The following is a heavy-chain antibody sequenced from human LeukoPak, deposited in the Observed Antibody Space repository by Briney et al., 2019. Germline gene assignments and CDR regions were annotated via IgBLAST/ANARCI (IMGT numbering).Heavy chain of an antibody. CDR1: GSTFTSYG. CDR2: ISAYNGNT. V-gene: IGHV1-18*01. Sequence: ASVKVSFKGSGSTFTSYGISCVRQAPGQGLEGMGWISAYNGNTNYAQKLQGRVTMTTDTSTSTADLELTSIRSDDTAVYYCARHVSSSWYPIGDYYYYMDVWGKGATITVSS. J-gene: IGHJ6*03. D-gene: IGHD6-13*01. CDR3: ARHVSSSWYPIGDYYYYMDV.